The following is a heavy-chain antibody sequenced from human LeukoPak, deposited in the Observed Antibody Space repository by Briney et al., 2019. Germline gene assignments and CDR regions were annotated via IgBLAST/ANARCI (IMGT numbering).Heavy chain of an antibody. V-gene: IGHV4-34*01. CDR2: INHSGST. D-gene: IGHD6-13*01. CDR3: XRGGSSSPIDY. Sequence: SETLSLTCAVYGGSFSGYYWSWIRQPPGKGLEWIGEINHSGSTNYNPSLKSRVTISVDTSKNQFSLKLSSVTAADTAVYYCXRGGSSSPIDYWGQGTLVTVSS. J-gene: IGHJ4*02. CDR1: GGSFSGYY.